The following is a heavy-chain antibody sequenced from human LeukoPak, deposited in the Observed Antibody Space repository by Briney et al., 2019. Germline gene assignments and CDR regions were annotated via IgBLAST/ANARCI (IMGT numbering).Heavy chain of an antibody. D-gene: IGHD2-2*01. CDR2: INHSGIT. Sequence: SDTLSLTCAVYGGSFNNYYWSWLRQSPGKGLEWIGEINHSGITKYNPSLKSRVTISLDTSKNQFSLKLSSVTAADTAVYFCARPIYCSSTTCSGPFHIWGQGTMVTVSS. V-gene: IGHV4-34*01. CDR3: ARPIYCSSTTCSGPFHI. CDR1: GGSFNNYY. J-gene: IGHJ3*02.